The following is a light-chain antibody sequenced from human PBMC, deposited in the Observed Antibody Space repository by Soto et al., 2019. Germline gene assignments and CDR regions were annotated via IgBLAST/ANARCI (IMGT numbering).Light chain of an antibody. CDR2: GAS. CDR1: QSVSSSY. J-gene: IGKJ1*01. Sequence: DIVLTQSPGTLSLSPGERAAPSCRASQSVSSSYLAWYQRKPGQAPRLLIYGASSRATGIPDRFSGSGSGTDFTLTISRLEPEDFAVYYCQQYGSSPRTFGQGTKV. CDR3: QQYGSSPRT. V-gene: IGKV3-20*01.